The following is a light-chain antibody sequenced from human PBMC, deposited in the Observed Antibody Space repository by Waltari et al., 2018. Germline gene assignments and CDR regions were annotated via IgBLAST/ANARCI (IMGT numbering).Light chain of an antibody. J-gene: IGKJ4*01. CDR2: GAS. V-gene: IGKV3-11*01. CDR3: QQRSNWPLT. CDR1: QGVSNY. Sequence: CRASQGVSNYLAWYQQKPGQAPRLLIYGASNRATGIPARFSGSGSGTDFTLTISSLEPEDFAVYYCQQRSNWPLTFGGGTKVEIK.